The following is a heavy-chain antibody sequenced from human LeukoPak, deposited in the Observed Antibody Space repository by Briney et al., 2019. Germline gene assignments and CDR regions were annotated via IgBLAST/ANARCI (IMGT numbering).Heavy chain of an antibody. V-gene: IGHV1-18*01. Sequence: GASVKVSCKASGYTFTSYGISWVRQAPGQGLEWMGWISAYNGNTNYAQKLQGRVTMTTDTSTSTAYMELRSLRSDDTAVYYCARILNSYGLYYFDYWGQGTLVTVSS. D-gene: IGHD5-18*01. J-gene: IGHJ4*02. CDR3: ARILNSYGLYYFDY. CDR1: GYTFTSYG. CDR2: ISAYNGNT.